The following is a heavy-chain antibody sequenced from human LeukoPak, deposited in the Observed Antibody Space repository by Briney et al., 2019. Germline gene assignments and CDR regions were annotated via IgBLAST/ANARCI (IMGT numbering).Heavy chain of an antibody. CDR1: GFTFSSYS. V-gene: IGHV3-23*01. CDR2: ISGSGGST. J-gene: IGHJ3*02. D-gene: IGHD1-1*01. Sequence: GGSLRLSCAASGFTFSSYSMNWVRQAPGKGLEWVSGISGSGGSTYYADSVKGRFTISRDNSKNTLYLQMNSLRAEDTAVYYCAGSRYTLSAAFDIWGQGTMVTVSS. CDR3: AGSRYTLSAAFDI.